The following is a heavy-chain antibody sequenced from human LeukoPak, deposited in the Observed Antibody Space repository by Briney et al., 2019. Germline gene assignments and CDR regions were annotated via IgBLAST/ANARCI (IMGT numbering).Heavy chain of an antibody. CDR1: GFTFSSYD. Sequence: GGSLRLSCAASGFTFSSYDMHWVRQVTGKYLEWVSAIGTTGDTYYPGSVKGRFTISRENAKNSLYLQMNSLRVGDTAVYYCARAVAAARGVNYFDYWGRGTLVTVSS. J-gene: IGHJ4*02. CDR3: ARAVAAARGVNYFDY. D-gene: IGHD3-10*01. CDR2: IGTTGDT. V-gene: IGHV3-13*01.